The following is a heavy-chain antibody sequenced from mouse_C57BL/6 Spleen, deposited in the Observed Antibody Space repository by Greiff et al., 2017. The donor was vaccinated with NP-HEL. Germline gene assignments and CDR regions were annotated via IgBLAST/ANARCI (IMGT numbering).Heavy chain of an antibody. J-gene: IGHJ2*01. V-gene: IGHV1-66*01. CDR1: GYSFTSYY. CDR3: ARTDGYYYFDY. CDR2: IYPGSGNT. D-gene: IGHD2-3*01. Sequence: QVQLQQSGPELVKPGASVKISCKASGYSFTSYYIHWVKQRPGQGLEWIGWIYPGSGNTKYNEKFKGKATLTADTSSSTAYMQLSSLTSEDSAVYYCARTDGYYYFDYWGQGTTLTVSS.